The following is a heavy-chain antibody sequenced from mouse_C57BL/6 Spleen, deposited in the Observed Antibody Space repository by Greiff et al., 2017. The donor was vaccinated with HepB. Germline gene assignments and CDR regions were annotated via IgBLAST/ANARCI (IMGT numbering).Heavy chain of an antibody. CDR3: ARYYYGSPFDY. J-gene: IGHJ2*01. CDR2: INPNNGGT. D-gene: IGHD1-1*01. Sequence: EVQLQQSGPELVKPGASVKISCKASGYTFTDYYMNWVKQSHGKSLEWIGDINPNNGGTSYNQKFKGKATLTVDKSSSTAYMELRSLTSEDSAVYYCARYYYGSPFDYRGQGTTLTVSS. CDR1: GYTFTDYY. V-gene: IGHV1-26*01.